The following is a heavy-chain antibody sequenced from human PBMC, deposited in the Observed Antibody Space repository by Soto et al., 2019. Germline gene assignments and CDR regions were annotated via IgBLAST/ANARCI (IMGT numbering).Heavy chain of an antibody. V-gene: IGHV2-5*02. D-gene: IGHD6-25*01. Sequence: QITLKESGPTLVKPTQTPTLTCTFSGFSLSTSGVGVGWIRQPPGKALEWLALIYWDDDKRYSPSLKSRLTITKDTSKNQVVLKMTNMDPVDTATYYCARFLAAEIFDCWGQGTLVTVSS. CDR1: GFSLSTSGVG. CDR3: ARFLAAEIFDC. J-gene: IGHJ4*02. CDR2: IYWDDDK.